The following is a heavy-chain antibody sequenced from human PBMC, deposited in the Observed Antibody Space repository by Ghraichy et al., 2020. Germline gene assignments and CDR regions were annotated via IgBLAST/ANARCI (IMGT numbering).Heavy chain of an antibody. CDR2: ISGSGGRT. CDR3: TKDMLSAMAVAATDGFDI. Sequence: GGSLRLSCAASGFTFTKYAMSWVRQAPGKGLEWVSVISGSGGRTYYADSVKGRFTISRDNSKNTLYLQMNGLRAEDTAVYYCTKDMLSAMAVAATDGFDIWGQGTLVTVSS. D-gene: IGHD6-19*01. V-gene: IGHV3-23*01. CDR1: GFTFTKYA. J-gene: IGHJ3*02.